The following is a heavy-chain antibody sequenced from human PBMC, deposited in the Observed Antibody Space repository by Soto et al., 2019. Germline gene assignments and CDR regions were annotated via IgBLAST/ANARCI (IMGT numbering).Heavy chain of an antibody. CDR1: GFTFSSYG. D-gene: IGHD6-13*01. J-gene: IGHJ6*02. CDR2: IWYDGSNK. CDR3: ARDLSKQQLVSADYYYYYGMDV. V-gene: IGHV3-33*01. Sequence: QVQLVESGGGVVQPGRSVRLSCAASGFTFSSYGMHWVRQAPGKGLEWVAVIWYDGSNKYYADSVKGRFTISRDNSKNTLYLQMNSLRAEDTAVYYCARDLSKQQLVSADYYYYYGMDVWGQGTTVTVSS.